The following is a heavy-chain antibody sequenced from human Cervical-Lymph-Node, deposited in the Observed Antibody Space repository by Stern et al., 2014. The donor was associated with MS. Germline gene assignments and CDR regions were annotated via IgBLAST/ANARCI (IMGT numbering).Heavy chain of an antibody. CDR1: GYRFTNYL. Sequence: EVQLFESGAEVKKPGESLKISCKGSGYRFTNYLIGWVLQMPGKGLEWLGIIYPGNSHTRYSPSFQGQVTISADNSLSIAYLQWSSLKASDTAMYYCARHAGDIVAVDSGPFDYWGQGTLVTVSS. D-gene: IGHD2-2*01. CDR2: IYPGNSHT. J-gene: IGHJ4*02. CDR3: ARHAGDIVAVDSGPFDY. V-gene: IGHV5-51*01.